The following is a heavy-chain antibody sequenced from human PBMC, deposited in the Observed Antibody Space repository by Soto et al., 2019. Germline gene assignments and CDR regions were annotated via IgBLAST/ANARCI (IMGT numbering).Heavy chain of an antibody. Sequence: SXKVSFKVSGYTXSELSMDLVRQAPGKGLEWMGGFDPEDCETIYAQKFQGRVTMTEDTSTDTAYMELSSLRSEDTAVYYCATVGSGLDDYWGQGTLGTVS. D-gene: IGHD3-3*01. CDR1: GYTXSELS. CDR3: ATVGSGLDDY. CDR2: FDPEDCET. J-gene: IGHJ4*02. V-gene: IGHV1-24*01.